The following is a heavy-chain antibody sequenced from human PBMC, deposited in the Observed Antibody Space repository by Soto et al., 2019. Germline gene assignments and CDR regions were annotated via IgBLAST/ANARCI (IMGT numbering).Heavy chain of an antibody. V-gene: IGHV1-69*01. CDR3: AREGRLAAAGWGGRYFDY. CDR1: GGTFSSYA. CDR2: IIPIFGTA. D-gene: IGHD6-13*01. J-gene: IGHJ4*02. Sequence: QVQLVQSGAEVQKPGSSVKVSCKASGGTFSSYAISWVRQAPGQGLEWMGGIIPIFGTANYAQKFQGRVTITADESTSTAYMELSSLRSEDTAVYYCAREGRLAAAGWGGRYFDYWGQGTLVTVSS.